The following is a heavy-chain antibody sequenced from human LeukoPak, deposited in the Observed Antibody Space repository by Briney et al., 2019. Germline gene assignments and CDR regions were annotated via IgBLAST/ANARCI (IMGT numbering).Heavy chain of an antibody. CDR1: GFTFSDYY. CDR3: ARGFMVRGAINAFDI. CDR2: ISSSSSYT. Sequence: GGSLRLSCAASGFTFSDYYMSWIRQAPGKGLEWVSYISSSSSYTNYADSVKGRFTISRDNAKNSLYLQMNSLRAEDTAVYYCARGFMVRGAINAFDIWGQGTMVTASS. V-gene: IGHV3-11*06. J-gene: IGHJ3*02. D-gene: IGHD3-10*01.